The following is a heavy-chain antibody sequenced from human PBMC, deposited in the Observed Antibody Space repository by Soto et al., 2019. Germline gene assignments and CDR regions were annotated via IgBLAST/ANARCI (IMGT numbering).Heavy chain of an antibody. Sequence: GGSLRLSCAASGFIFSRYWMSWVRQAPGKGLEWVANIKQDGSEKYYVDSVRGRFTISRDNSKNTLYLEMNSLRAEDTAVYYCARRTNGYFAYWGQGALVTVSS. CDR2: IKQDGSEK. V-gene: IGHV3-7*03. J-gene: IGHJ4*02. D-gene: IGHD2-8*01. CDR3: ARRTNGYFAY. CDR1: GFIFSRYW.